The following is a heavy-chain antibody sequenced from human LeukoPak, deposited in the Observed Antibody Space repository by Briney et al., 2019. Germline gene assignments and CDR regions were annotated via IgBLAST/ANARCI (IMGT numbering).Heavy chain of an antibody. J-gene: IGHJ5*02. CDR2: ISGSGGST. V-gene: IGHV3-23*01. CDR3: AKCGRPRDVDDLNWFDP. D-gene: IGHD5-12*01. CDR1: GFTFSSYA. Sequence: GGSLRLSCAASGFTFSSYAMSWVRQAPGKGLEWVSAISGSGGSTYYADSVKGRFTISRDNSKNTLYLQMNSLRAEDTAVYYCAKCGRPRDVDDLNWFDPWGQGTLVTVSS.